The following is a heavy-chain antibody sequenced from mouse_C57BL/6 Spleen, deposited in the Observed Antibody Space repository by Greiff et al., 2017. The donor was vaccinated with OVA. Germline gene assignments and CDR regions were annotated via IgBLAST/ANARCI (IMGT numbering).Heavy chain of an antibody. Sequence: QVQLQQSGAELMKPGASVKLSCTATGYTFTGYWIEWVKQRPGHGLEWIGEILPGSGSTNYTEKFKGKATFTADTSSNTAYMQLSSLTTEDSAIYYCARAEDSAGPYWGQGTLVTVSA. CDR3: ARAEDSAGPY. CDR1: GYTFTGYW. V-gene: IGHV1-9*01. J-gene: IGHJ3*01. CDR2: ILPGSGST. D-gene: IGHD3-2*02.